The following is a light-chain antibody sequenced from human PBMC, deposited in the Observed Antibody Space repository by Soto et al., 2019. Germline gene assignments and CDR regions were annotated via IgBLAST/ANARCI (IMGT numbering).Light chain of an antibody. CDR1: QDISDY. Sequence: DIQLTQSPSSLSASVGDRVTITCRASQDISDYLAWYQQKPGKAPNLLIYETSTLQSGVPSRFSGSGSGTEFTLTVSSLQPEDFATYYCLRLDSYPRTFGRGTKVEVK. V-gene: IGKV1-9*01. J-gene: IGKJ1*01. CDR2: ETS. CDR3: LRLDSYPRT.